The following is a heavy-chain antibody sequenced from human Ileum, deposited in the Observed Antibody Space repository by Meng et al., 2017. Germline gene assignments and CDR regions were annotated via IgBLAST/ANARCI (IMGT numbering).Heavy chain of an antibody. J-gene: IGHJ4*02. CDR2: ISYSGTA. CDR1: GGSISGFY. CDR3: ARFRSGSYSDY. D-gene: IGHD1-26*01. V-gene: IGHV4-59*01. Sequence: QVQLQESGPGLVKPSETLSLTCTVSGGSISGFYWSWIRQPPGQGLEWIGFISYSGTANYNPSLKSRVTISVDTSKNQFSLKLSSVTAADTAVYYCARFRSGSYSDYWGQGTLVTVSS.